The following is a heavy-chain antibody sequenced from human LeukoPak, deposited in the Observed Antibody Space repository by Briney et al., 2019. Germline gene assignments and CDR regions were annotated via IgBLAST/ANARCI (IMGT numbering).Heavy chain of an antibody. CDR3: ARDGYYGSGSYDY. D-gene: IGHD3-10*01. Sequence: GESLKISCAASGFTFSTYGMNWVRQAPGKGLEWVSYISSSGSTIYYADSVKGRFTISRDNAKNSLYLQMNSLRAEDTAVYYCARDGYYGSGSYDYWGQGTLVTVSS. CDR1: GFTFSTYG. J-gene: IGHJ4*02. CDR2: ISSSGSTI. V-gene: IGHV3-48*04.